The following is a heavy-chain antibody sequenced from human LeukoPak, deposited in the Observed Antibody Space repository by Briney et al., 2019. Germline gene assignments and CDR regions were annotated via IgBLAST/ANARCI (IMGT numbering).Heavy chain of an antibody. CDR2: ICGSSSST. Sequence: GGSLRLSCAASGFSFSSYAMNWVRQAPGKGLEWVSVICGSSSSTYYVDSVKGRFTISRDNSKNTLYLQMNSLRAEDTAIYYCAKGSGGSCHSATHYWGQGTLVTVSS. CDR3: AKGSGGSCHSATHY. J-gene: IGHJ4*02. V-gene: IGHV3-23*01. CDR1: GFSFSSYA. D-gene: IGHD2-15*01.